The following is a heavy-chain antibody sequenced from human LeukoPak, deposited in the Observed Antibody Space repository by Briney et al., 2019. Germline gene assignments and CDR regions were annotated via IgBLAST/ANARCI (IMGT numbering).Heavy chain of an antibody. CDR3: ARLWGVFPPSSPLYYYYYMDV. V-gene: IGHV4-39*07. CDR2: IYYSGST. CDR1: GGSISSSSYY. D-gene: IGHD2-8*01. J-gene: IGHJ6*03. Sequence: SETLSLTCTVSGGSISSSSYYWGWIRQPPGKGLEWIGSIYYSGSTYYNPSLKSRVTISVDTSKNQFSLKLSSVTAADTAVYYCARLWGVFPPSSPLYYYYYMDVWGKGTTVTVSS.